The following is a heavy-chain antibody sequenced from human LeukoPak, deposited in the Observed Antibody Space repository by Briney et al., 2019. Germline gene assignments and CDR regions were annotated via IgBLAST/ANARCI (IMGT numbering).Heavy chain of an antibody. CDR2: IYSGGST. CDR3: ARDRNYDYVWGSYRYGDY. D-gene: IGHD3-16*02. V-gene: IGHV3-66*01. CDR1: GFTVSSNY. J-gene: IGHJ4*02. Sequence: GGSLRLSCAASGFTVSSNYMSWVRQAPGRGLEWVSVIYSGGSTYYADSVKGRFTISRDNAKNSLYLQMNSLRAEDTAVYYCARDRNYDYVWGSYRYGDYWGQGTLVTVSS.